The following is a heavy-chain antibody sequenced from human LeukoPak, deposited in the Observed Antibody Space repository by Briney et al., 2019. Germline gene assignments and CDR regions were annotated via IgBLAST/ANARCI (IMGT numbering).Heavy chain of an antibody. CDR1: GYTFTGYY. Sequence: ASVKVSCKASGYTFTGYYMHWVRQAPGQGLEWMGWINPNSGGTNYAQKFQGRVTMTRDTSISTAYMELSRLRSDDTAVYYCARDVGGSYFLSFDYWGQGTLVTVSS. V-gene: IGHV1-2*02. J-gene: IGHJ4*02. CDR3: ARDVGGSYFLSFDY. D-gene: IGHD1-26*01. CDR2: INPNSGGT.